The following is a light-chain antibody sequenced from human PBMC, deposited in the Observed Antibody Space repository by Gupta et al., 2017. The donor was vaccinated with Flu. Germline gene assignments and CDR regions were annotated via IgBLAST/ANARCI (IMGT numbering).Light chain of an antibody. CDR3: MQALQAPL. CDR2: LGS. Sequence: DIVMTQSPLSLPVTPGEPASISCRSSQSLLHSNGYNYLDWYLQKPGQSPQLLIYLGSSRASGVPDRFSGSGSGTDFILKISRVEAEDVGVYYCMQALQAPLFGGGTKVEIK. J-gene: IGKJ4*01. CDR1: QSLLHSNGYNY. V-gene: IGKV2-28*01.